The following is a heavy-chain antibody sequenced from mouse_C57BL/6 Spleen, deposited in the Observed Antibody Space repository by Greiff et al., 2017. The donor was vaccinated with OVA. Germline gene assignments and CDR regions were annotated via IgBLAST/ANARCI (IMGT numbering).Heavy chain of an antibody. J-gene: IGHJ4*01. Sequence: VQLQQSGAELARPGASVKLSCKASGYTFTSYGISWVKQRTGQGLEWIGEIYPRSGNTYYNEKFKGKATLTADKSSSTAYMELRSLTSEDSAVYFCAREWTAQATYPHYYAMDYWGQGTSVTVSS. CDR3: AREWTAQATYPHYYAMDY. D-gene: IGHD3-2*02. CDR1: GYTFTSYG. V-gene: IGHV1-81*01. CDR2: IYPRSGNT.